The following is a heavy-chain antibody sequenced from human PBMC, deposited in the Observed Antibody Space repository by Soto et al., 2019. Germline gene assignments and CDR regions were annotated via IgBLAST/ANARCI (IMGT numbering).Heavy chain of an antibody. CDR2: ISYDGSNK. V-gene: IGHV3-30*18. CDR3: AKDGGLYSSSWGYYYYGMDV. J-gene: IGHJ6*02. CDR1: GFTFSSYG. Sequence: PGGSLRLSCAASGFTFSSYGMHWVRQAPGKGLEWVAVISYDGSNKYYADSVKGRFTISRDNSKNTLYLQMNSLRAEDTAVYYCAKDGGLYSSSWGYYYYGMDVWGQGTTVTVSS. D-gene: IGHD6-6*01.